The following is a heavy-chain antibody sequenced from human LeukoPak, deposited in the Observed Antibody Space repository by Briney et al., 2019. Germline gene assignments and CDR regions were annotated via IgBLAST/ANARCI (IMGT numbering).Heavy chain of an antibody. V-gene: IGHV3-7*04. CDR2: IKQDGSEK. CDR3: ARGMRLVRGLMFDY. D-gene: IGHD3-10*01. J-gene: IGHJ4*02. Sequence: GGSLRLSCAASGFTFSSYWMNWVRQAPGKGLEWVAKIKQDGSEKYYVDSVEGRFSISRDNAKNSLYLQMDSLRAEDTAVYYCARGMRLVRGLMFDYWGQGTLVTVSS. CDR1: GFTFSSYW.